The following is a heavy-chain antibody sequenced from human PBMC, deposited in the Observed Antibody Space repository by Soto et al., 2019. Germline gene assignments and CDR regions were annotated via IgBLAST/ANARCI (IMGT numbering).Heavy chain of an antibody. CDR3: AREENCSDGICYSEYFQR. CDR1: GYIFTAYS. V-gene: IGHV1-46*01. D-gene: IGHD2-15*01. J-gene: IGHJ1*01. Sequence: QVQLVQSGAEVKKPGASVKVSCKASGYIFTAYSMHWVRQAPGQGLEWMGVVNPSGGSTNYAQKFQRRITMTRDTSTSTVYMDLSSMTSEDTAVYYCAREENCSDGICYSEYFQRWGQGTLVTVSS. CDR2: VNPSGGST.